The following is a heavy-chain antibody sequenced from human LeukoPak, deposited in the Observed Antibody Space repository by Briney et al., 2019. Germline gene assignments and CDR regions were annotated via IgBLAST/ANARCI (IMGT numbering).Heavy chain of an antibody. D-gene: IGHD7-27*01. Sequence: GGSLRLSCAASGFTFSSYSMNWVRQAPGKGLEWVANIKPDGSQIYYVDSVKGRFTISRGNAKNSLYLQMNSLRAEDTAVYYCARDLNWETYWGQGTLVTVSS. CDR1: GFTFSSYS. CDR3: ARDLNWETY. CDR2: IKPDGSQI. V-gene: IGHV3-7*01. J-gene: IGHJ4*02.